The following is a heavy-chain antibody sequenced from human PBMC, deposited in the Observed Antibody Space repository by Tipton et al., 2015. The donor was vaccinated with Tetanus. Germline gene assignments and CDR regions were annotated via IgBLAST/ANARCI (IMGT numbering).Heavy chain of an antibody. Sequence: TLSLTCTVSGDSISRGGYFWNWIRQRPGEGPGGIGYIYYNGDTYYNPSLKSRVSMSVDTSKNQFSLNLTSVTAADTAVYYCAILPKHWLAPRGAPWGQGILVTVSS. CDR2: IYYNGDT. D-gene: IGHD6-19*01. V-gene: IGHV4-31*03. CDR3: AILPKHWLAPRGAP. J-gene: IGHJ5*02. CDR1: GDSISRGGYF.